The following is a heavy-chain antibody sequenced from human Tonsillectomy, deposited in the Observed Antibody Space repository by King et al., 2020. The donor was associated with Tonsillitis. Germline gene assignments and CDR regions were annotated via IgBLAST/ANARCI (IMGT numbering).Heavy chain of an antibody. D-gene: IGHD3-16*01. CDR1: GFTFNSYS. CDR3: TRGFFPQYDDVWGSGGGMDV. CDR2: ISSSGNYI. J-gene: IGHJ6*02. Sequence: VQLVESGGGLVNPGGSLRLSCAASGFTFNSYSMNWVRQAPGKGLAWVSSISSSGNYIYYADSVKGRFTISRDKAKKSLYLQMSSLRAEDTAVYYCTRGFFPQYDDVWGSGGGMDVWGQGTTVTVSS. V-gene: IGHV3-21*01.